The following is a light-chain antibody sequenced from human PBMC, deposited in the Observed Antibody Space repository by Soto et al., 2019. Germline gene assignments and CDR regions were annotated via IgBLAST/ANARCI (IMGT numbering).Light chain of an antibody. Sequence: DIQLTQSPSFLSASVGDRVTITCRASQGISSYLAWYQQKPGKAPKLLIYTASTLQSGVPPRFSGSRSGKELTLTISSLQPEDFATYYCQQLTSYPFTFGPGTKVDIK. J-gene: IGKJ3*01. CDR3: QQLTSYPFT. V-gene: IGKV1-9*01. CDR1: QGISSY. CDR2: TAS.